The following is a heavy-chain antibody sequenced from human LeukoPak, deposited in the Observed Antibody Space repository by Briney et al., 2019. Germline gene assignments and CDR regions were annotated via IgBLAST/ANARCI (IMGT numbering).Heavy chain of an antibody. V-gene: IGHV3-23*01. Sequence: GGSLRLSCAASGFTFTSYAMNWVRQAPGKGLEWVSAISGSGGSTYYADSVKGRFTISRDNSKNTLYLQMNSLRAEDTAVYYCAKDPPSAYYYYGMDVWGQGTTVTVSS. CDR3: AKDPPSAYYYYGMDV. J-gene: IGHJ6*02. CDR1: GFTFTSYA. CDR2: ISGSGGST.